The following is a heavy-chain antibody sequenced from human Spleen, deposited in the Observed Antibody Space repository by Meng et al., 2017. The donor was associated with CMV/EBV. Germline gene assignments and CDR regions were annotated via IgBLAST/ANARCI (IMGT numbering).Heavy chain of an antibody. CDR2: VYSSGTT. CDR1: GGLFSSDY. V-gene: IGHV4-59*01. CDR3: ARDVAAKNFDFWSGYNNWFDP. J-gene: IGHJ5*02. D-gene: IGHD3-3*01. Sequence: SETLSLTCTVSGGLFSSDYWSWIRQSPGKGLEWIGCVYSSGTTKYTSSLKSRVTISLDTSNNQFSLRLNSVTAADTAVYYCARDVAAKNFDFWSGYNNWFDPWGQGILVTVPQ.